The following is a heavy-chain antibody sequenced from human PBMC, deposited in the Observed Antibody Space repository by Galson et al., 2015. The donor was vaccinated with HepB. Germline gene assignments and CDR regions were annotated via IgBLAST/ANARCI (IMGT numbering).Heavy chain of an antibody. V-gene: IGHV1-2*06. D-gene: IGHD6-6*01. CDR3: ARDRPKSSSWSYYYYGMDV. J-gene: IGHJ6*02. Sequence: SVKVSCKASGYTFTGYYMHWVRQAPGQGLEWMGRINPNSGGTNYAQKFQGRVTMTRDTSISTAYMELSRLRSDDTAVYYCARDRPKSSSWSYYYYGMDVWGQGTTVTVSS. CDR2: INPNSGGT. CDR1: GYTFTGYY.